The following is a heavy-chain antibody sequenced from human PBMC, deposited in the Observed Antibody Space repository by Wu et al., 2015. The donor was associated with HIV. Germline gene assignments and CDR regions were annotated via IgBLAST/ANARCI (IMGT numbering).Heavy chain of an antibody. J-gene: IGHJ6*02. CDR3: ARALNNWNDRDYYYYGMDV. Sequence: QVHLVQSGIEVKKPGSSVKVSCKASGGTFSRYTISWVRQAPGQGLEWMGGIIPILGSANYAQKLQGRVTITTDESTSTAYMELSRLRSEDTAVYYCARALNNWNDRDYYYYGMDVVGPRDHGHRLL. D-gene: IGHD1-20*01. V-gene: IGHV1-69*16. CDR2: IIPILGSA. CDR1: GGTFSRYT.